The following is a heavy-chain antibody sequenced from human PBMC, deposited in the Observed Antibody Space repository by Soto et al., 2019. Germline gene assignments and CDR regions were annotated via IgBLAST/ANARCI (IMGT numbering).Heavy chain of an antibody. D-gene: IGHD6-19*01. J-gene: IGHJ4*02. CDR1: GFTFSSYG. Sequence: GGSLRLSCAASGFTFSSYGMHWVRQAPGKGLEWVSSISSSSSYIYYADSVKGRFTISRDNAKNTLFLQMNSLRAEDTAVYYCAKGGRQWLVTSDFNYWGQGALVTVSS. CDR3: AKGGRQWLVTSDFNY. CDR2: ISSSSSYI. V-gene: IGHV3-21*01.